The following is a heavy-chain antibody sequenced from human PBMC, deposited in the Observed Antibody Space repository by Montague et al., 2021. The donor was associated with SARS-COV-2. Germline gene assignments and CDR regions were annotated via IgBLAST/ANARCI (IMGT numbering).Heavy chain of an antibody. Sequence: SVKVSCKASGYTFTSYDINWVRQATGQGLEWMGWMNPNSGNTGYAQKFQGRVTMTRNTSISTAYMELSSLRSEDTAVYYCARGLPSIKIFGVVIIGDYYYYMDVWGKGPRSPSP. CDR2: MNPNSGNT. D-gene: IGHD3-3*01. CDR1: GYTFTSYD. J-gene: IGHJ6*03. CDR3: ARGLPSIKIFGVVIIGDYYYYMDV. V-gene: IGHV1-8*01.